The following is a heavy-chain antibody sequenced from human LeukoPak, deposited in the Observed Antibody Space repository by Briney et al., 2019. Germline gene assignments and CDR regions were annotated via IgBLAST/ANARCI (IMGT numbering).Heavy chain of an antibody. CDR1: GGSISSYY. CDR3: ARGYSYGYGIDP. J-gene: IGHJ5*02. CDR2: IYYSGST. V-gene: IGHV4-59*06. D-gene: IGHD5-18*01. Sequence: SETLSLTCTVSGGSISSYYWSWIRQHPGKGLEWIGYIYYSGSTYYNPSLKSRVTISVDTSKNQFSLKLSSVTAADTAVYYCARGYSYGYGIDPWGQGTLVTVSS.